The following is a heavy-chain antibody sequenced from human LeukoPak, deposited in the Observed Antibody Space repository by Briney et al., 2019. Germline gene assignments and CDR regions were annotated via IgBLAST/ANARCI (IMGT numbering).Heavy chain of an antibody. CDR1: GFTVSSNY. J-gene: IGHJ5*02. Sequence: GGSLRLSCAASGFTVSSNYMSWVRQAPGKGLEWVSVIYSGGSTYYADSVKGRFTISRDNSKNTVYLQMSSLRSEDTAVYFCAQDVPIERVPGVGPGSWGQGTLVIVSS. CDR3: AQDVPIERVPGVGPGS. CDR2: IYSGGST. V-gene: IGHV3-66*02. D-gene: IGHD2-8*01.